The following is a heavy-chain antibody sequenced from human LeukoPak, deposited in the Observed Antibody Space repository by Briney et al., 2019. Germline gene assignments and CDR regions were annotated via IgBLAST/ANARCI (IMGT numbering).Heavy chain of an antibody. D-gene: IGHD2-21*02. CDR2: IIPIFGTA. Sequence: ASVKVSCKASGGTFSSYAISWVRQAPGQGLEWMGGIIPIFGTANYAQKFQGRVTITTDESTSTAYMELSSLRSEDTAVYYCAGGAYCGGDCYPQYFQHWGQGTLVTVSS. V-gene: IGHV1-69*05. CDR1: GGTFSSYA. CDR3: AGGAYCGGDCYPQYFQH. J-gene: IGHJ1*01.